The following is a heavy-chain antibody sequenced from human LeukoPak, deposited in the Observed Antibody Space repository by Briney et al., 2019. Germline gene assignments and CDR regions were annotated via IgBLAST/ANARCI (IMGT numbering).Heavy chain of an antibody. CDR2: ISSSSSTI. CDR3: ARDLWMDGYNGYY. Sequence: GGSLRLSCAASGFTFSSYSMNWVRQAPGKGLEWVSYISSSSSTIYYVDSVKGRFTISRDNAKNSLYLQMNSLRAEDTAVYYCARDLWMDGYNGYYWGQGTLVTVSS. CDR1: GFTFSSYS. J-gene: IGHJ4*02. V-gene: IGHV3-48*04. D-gene: IGHD5-24*01.